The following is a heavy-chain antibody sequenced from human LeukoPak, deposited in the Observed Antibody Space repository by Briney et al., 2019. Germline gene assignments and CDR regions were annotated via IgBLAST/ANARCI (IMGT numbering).Heavy chain of an antibody. Sequence: GGSLRLSCAASGFTFSSSAMSWVRQVPGKGLEWVSGISASGGSTSYADSVRGRFTISRDNSKNTLYVQMNSLRAEDTAVYYCAKDYEYNSNTWYFHWGRGTLVSVSS. J-gene: IGHJ4*02. CDR2: ISASGGST. CDR3: AKDYEYNSNTWYFH. CDR1: GFTFSSSA. D-gene: IGHD6-13*01. V-gene: IGHV3-23*01.